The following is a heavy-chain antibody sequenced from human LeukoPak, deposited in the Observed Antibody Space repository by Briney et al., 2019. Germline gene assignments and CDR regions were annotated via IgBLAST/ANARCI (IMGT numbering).Heavy chain of an antibody. CDR3: ARVYSSSWYSPWYFDL. V-gene: IGHV4-59*01. CDR2: IYYSGST. Sequence: SETLSLTCTVSGGSISSYYWSWIRQPPGKGLEWIGYIYYSGSTNYNPSLKSRVTISVDTSKNQFSLKLSSVTAADTAVYYCARVYSSSWYSPWYFDLWGRGTLVTVSS. J-gene: IGHJ2*01. D-gene: IGHD6-13*01. CDR1: GGSISSYY.